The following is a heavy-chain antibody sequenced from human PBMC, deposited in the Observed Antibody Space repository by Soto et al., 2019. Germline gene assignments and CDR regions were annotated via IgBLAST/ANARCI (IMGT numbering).Heavy chain of an antibody. V-gene: IGHV3-30-3*01. CDR2: ISYDGSNK. J-gene: IGHJ4*02. Sequence: QVQLVESGGGVVQPGRSLSLSYAASGFTFSSYAMHWVRQAPGKGLEWVAVISYDGSNKYYADSVKGRFTISRDNSKNTLYLQMNSLRAEDTAVYYCARVPSSSGRAHFDYWGQGTLVTVSS. D-gene: IGHD2-15*01. CDR1: GFTFSSYA. CDR3: ARVPSSSGRAHFDY.